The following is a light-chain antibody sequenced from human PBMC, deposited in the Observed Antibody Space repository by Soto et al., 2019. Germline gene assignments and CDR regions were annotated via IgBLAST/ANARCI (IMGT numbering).Light chain of an antibody. CDR2: EVR. CDR1: SNDVGGFNY. Sequence: QSALIQPASVSGSPGQSITISCTGTSNDVGGFNYVSWYQQHPGKAPKLMIYEVRNRPSGVSNRFSGSKSGNTASLTISGLQAEDEADYYCSSYTSSSTVVFGGGTKLTVL. V-gene: IGLV2-14*01. CDR3: SSYTSSSTVV. J-gene: IGLJ3*02.